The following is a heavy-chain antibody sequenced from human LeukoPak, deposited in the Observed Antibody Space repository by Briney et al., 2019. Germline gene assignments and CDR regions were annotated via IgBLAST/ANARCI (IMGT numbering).Heavy chain of an antibody. CDR2: INHSGST. V-gene: IGHV4-34*01. CDR3: ARGATGAHFDY. CDR1: GFIFSDHY. J-gene: IGHJ4*02. D-gene: IGHD1-14*01. Sequence: LRLSCAASGFIFSDHYMDWVRQAPGKGLEWIGEINHSGSTNYNPSLKSRVTISVDTSKNQFSLKLSSVTAADTAVYYCARGATGAHFDYWGQGTLVTVSS.